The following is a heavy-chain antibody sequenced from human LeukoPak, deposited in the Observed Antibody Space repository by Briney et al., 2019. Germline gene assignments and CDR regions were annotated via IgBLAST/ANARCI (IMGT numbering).Heavy chain of an antibody. CDR3: ARGYSSSWPRQKTFVGAYYYYYMDV. CDR2: INTNTGNP. Sequence: ASVKVSCKASGYTFTSYAMNWVRQAPGQGLEWMGWINTNTGNPTYAQGFTGRFVFSLDTSVSTAYLQISSLKAEDTAVYYCARGYSSSWPRQKTFVGAYYYYYMDVWGKGTTVTVSS. D-gene: IGHD6-13*01. J-gene: IGHJ6*03. CDR1: GYTFTSYA. V-gene: IGHV7-4-1*02.